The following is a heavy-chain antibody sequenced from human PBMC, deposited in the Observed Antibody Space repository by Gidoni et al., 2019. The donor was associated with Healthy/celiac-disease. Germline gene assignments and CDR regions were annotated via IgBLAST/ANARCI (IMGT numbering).Heavy chain of an antibody. CDR2: IYSGGST. CDR3: ARDVYYYDSSGYTAEYFQH. V-gene: IGHV3-53*01. Sequence: EVPLVESGGGLIQPGGSLSLSCAASGFTVSSNYMSWVRQAPGKGLEWVSVIYSGGSTYYADSVKGRFTISRDNSKNTLYLQMNSLRAEDTAVYYCARDVYYYDSSGYTAEYFQHWGQGTLVTVSS. D-gene: IGHD3-22*01. CDR1: GFTVSSNY. J-gene: IGHJ1*01.